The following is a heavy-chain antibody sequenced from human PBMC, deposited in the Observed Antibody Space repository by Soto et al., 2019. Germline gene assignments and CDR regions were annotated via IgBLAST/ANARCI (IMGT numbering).Heavy chain of an antibody. V-gene: IGHV1-18*01. Sequence: QVQLVQSGAEVKKPGASVKVSCKASGYTFTSYGISWVRQAPGQGLEWMGWINVYNGNTNYAQKLQGRVTMTTDTSTSTAYLDLRSRRSDDTAVYFCARATSRGEYDYWGQGTLVTVSS. J-gene: IGHJ4*02. D-gene: IGHD3-10*01. CDR1: GYTFTSYG. CDR3: ARATSRGEYDY. CDR2: INVYNGNT.